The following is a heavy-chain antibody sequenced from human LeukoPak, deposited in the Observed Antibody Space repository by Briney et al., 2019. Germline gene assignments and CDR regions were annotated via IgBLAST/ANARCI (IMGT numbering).Heavy chain of an antibody. V-gene: IGHV3-23*01. CDR3: AKDLRGGGYYMDV. D-gene: IGHD2-15*01. CDR1: GFTFSSYA. CDR2: ISGSGDST. J-gene: IGHJ6*03. Sequence: GGSLRLSCAASGFTFSSYAMSWVRQAPGKGLEWVSAISGSGDSTYYADSVKGRFTISRDNSKNTLYLQMNSLRGEDTAVYYCAKDLRGGGYYMDVWGKGTTVTVSS.